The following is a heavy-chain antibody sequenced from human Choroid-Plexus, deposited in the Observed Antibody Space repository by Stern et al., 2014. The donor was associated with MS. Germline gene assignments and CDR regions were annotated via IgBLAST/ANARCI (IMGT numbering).Heavy chain of an antibody. J-gene: IGHJ4*02. Sequence: VQLXXXGGGVVQPGRPLRLSCAASGFTFSIFGMHWVRQAPGKGLEWVAVISYDGNKKYYADSVKGRFTISRDNSKNTLYMQMNSLRAEDTAVYYCAKDRQWLTYXXXXWGQGSLVTVSS. V-gene: IGHV3-30*18. CDR3: AKDRQWLTYXXXX. D-gene: IGHD3-22*01. CDR1: GFTFSIFG. CDR2: ISYDGNKK.